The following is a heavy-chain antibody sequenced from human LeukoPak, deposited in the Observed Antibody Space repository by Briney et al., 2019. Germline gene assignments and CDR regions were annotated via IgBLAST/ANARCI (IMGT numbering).Heavy chain of an antibody. CDR3: ARDINGLDN. V-gene: IGHV3-33*01. CDR2: IWYDGSNK. J-gene: IGHJ4*02. Sequence: GRSLRLSCAASGFSFSSYGMYWVRQAPGKGLEWVVVIWYDGSNKYYADSVRGRFTISRDNSKNTLYLQMNSPRAEDTALYYCARDINGLDNWGQGTLVTVSS. D-gene: IGHD3-10*01. CDR1: GFSFSSYG.